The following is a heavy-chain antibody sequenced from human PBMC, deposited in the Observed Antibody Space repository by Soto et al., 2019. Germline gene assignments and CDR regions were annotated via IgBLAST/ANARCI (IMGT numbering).Heavy chain of an antibody. D-gene: IGHD2-8*01. V-gene: IGHV4-39*01. CDR2: IYYDERS. CDR1: GGSISGTNYY. CDR3: ARHPGYSVPTVYATHYFNN. Sequence: QLQLQESGPGLVKPSETLSLTCSVSGGSISGTNYYWGWLRQPPGKGLEWIGTIYYDERSYYNPSLKSRVTIFVDTSKNQFSLRLSSVTAADTAVYYCARHPGYSVPTVYATHYFNNWGQGILVTVSS. J-gene: IGHJ4*02.